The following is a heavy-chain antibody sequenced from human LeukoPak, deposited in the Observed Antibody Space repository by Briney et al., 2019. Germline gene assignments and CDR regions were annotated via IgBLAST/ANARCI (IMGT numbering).Heavy chain of an antibody. V-gene: IGHV3-7*01. CDR3: ARDATYCTNGVCYIRFDY. J-gene: IGHJ4*02. D-gene: IGHD2-8*01. CDR2: MNLDGSEK. CDR1: GFTFSSYG. Sequence: GGSLRLSCAASGFTFSSYGMHWVRQAPGKGLEGVARMNLDGSEKYYVDSEKGRFTISRDNAKTTLYLEMNSLRAEATAVYYCARDATYCTNGVCYIRFDYWGQGTLVTVSS.